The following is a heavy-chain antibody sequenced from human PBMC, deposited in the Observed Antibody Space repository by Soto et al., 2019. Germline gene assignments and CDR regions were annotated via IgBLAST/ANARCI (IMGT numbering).Heavy chain of an antibody. CDR1: GYSFTKNW. D-gene: IGHD2-8*01. J-gene: IGHJ4*02. V-gene: IGHV5-51*01. CDR2: IYPGDSET. CDR3: FILYGAARRGFDY. Sequence: VESLKISCRGTGYSFTKNWICCFLQRPGKGLEWMGIIYPGDSETRYSPSFQGQVTISVDKSKNTAYLHWSSLKAPDTAIYYCFILYGAARRGFDYWGPGTLVTVSS.